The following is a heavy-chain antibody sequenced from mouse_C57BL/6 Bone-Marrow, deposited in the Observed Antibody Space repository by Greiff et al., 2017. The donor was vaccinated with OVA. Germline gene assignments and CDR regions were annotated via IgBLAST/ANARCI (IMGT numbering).Heavy chain of an antibody. CDR3: AKDYYGSSPYWYFDV. D-gene: IGHD1-1*01. Sequence: VKLMESGPGLVQPSQSLSITCTASGFSLTSYGVHWVRQSPGKGLEWLGVIWSGGSTDYNAASMSRLSITKDNSKSQVFFKMNSLQADDTAIYYCAKDYYGSSPYWYFDVWGTGTTVTVSS. V-gene: IGHV2-5*01. CDR2: IWSGGST. CDR1: GFSLTSYG. J-gene: IGHJ1*03.